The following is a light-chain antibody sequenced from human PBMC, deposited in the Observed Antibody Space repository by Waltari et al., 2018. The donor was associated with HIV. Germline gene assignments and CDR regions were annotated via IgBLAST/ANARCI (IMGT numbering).Light chain of an antibody. Sequence: DIVMTQSPDPLTVSLGERATINCKSSQGILFNSNNKNYLAWYQQRPGQSPRLLIYWASTRGSGVPVRFSGAGSGTNFSLTISNLQPEDVAVYYCQQYYTTPYSFGQGSRLEI. CDR3: QQYYTTPYS. CDR1: QGILFNSNNKNY. J-gene: IGKJ2*01. CDR2: WAS. V-gene: IGKV4-1*01.